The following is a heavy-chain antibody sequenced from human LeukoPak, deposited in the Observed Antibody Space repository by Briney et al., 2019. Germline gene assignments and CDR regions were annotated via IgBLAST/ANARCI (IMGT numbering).Heavy chain of an antibody. CDR1: GFSLNTRGVG. CDR3: AHRKNYYDSSAFDN. CDR2: IYWDDDR. J-gene: IGHJ4*02. Sequence: SGPTLVNPTQTLTLTCTFSGFSLNTRGVGVGWIRQPPGRALEWLALIYWDDDRRYSPSLKSRLTITKDTSKNQMVLTMTNMDPVDTATYFCAHRKNYYDSSAFDNWGQGTLVTVSS. V-gene: IGHV2-5*02. D-gene: IGHD3-22*01.